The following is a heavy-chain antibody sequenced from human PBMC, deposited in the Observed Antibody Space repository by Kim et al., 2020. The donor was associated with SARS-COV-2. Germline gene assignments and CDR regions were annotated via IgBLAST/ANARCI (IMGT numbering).Heavy chain of an antibody. V-gene: IGHV1-18*01. J-gene: IGHJ3*02. Sequence: ASVKVSCKASGYTFTSYGISWVRQAPGQGLEWMGWISAYNGNTNYAQKLQGRVTMTTDTSTSTAYMELRSLRSDDTAVYYCARDGTGFEGGSYWGGAFDIWGQGTMVTVSS. CDR2: ISAYNGNT. CDR3: ARDGTGFEGGSYWGGAFDI. CDR1: GYTFTSYG. D-gene: IGHD1-26*01.